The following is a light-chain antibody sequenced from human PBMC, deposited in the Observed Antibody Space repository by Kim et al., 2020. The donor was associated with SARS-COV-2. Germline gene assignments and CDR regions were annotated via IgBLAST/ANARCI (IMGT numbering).Light chain of an antibody. CDR2: GAS. J-gene: IGKJ1*01. V-gene: IGKV3-15*01. CDR3: QQYNNWPPGT. Sequence: SPGERATLSCRASQSVSSNLAWYQQKPGQAPRLLIYGASTRATGIPARFSVSGSGTEFTLTISSLQSEDFAVYYCQQYNNWPPGTFGQGTKVDIK. CDR1: QSVSSN.